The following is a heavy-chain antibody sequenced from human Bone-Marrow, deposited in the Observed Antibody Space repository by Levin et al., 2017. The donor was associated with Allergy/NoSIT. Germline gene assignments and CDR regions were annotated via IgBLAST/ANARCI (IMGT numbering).Heavy chain of an antibody. J-gene: IGHJ4*02. Sequence: GGSLRLSCAASGFTVSSNYMNWVRQAPGKGLEWVSVIYAGGLTYYADSLKGRFTISRDNSKNTPYLQINSLRAEDTAVYYCARDRGSSVAGLFDLWGQGTLVTVSS. V-gene: IGHV3-53*01. D-gene: IGHD6-19*01. CDR1: GFTVSSNY. CDR3: ARDRGSSVAGLFDL. CDR2: IYAGGLT.